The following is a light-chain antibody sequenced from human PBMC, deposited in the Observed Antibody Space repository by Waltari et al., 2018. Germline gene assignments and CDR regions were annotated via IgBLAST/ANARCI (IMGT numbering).Light chain of an antibody. CDR2: KAS. CDR3: QQYNGYPIT. V-gene: IGKV1-5*01. J-gene: IGKJ2*01. Sequence: DIQLTQSPSRLSASGGDRVNITCRARQRADEWLAWYQQRPGKAPDLLIYKASALRDGVSSRFSGSGSGTEFSLTISSLQPGDAATYYCQQYNGYPITFGQGTKLEI. CDR1: QRADEW.